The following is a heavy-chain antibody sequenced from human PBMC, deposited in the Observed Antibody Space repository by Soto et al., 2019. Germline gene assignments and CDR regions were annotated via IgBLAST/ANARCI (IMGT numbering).Heavy chain of an antibody. J-gene: IGHJ4*02. CDR2: IWYDGSNK. D-gene: IGHD6-13*01. V-gene: IGHV3-33*01. CDR3: ARDRGGESWPESFFDY. CDR1: GFTFSTYG. Sequence: QVQLVESGGGVVQPGRSLRLSCAASGFTFSTYGMHWVRQAPGKGLEWVAVIWYDGSNKYYADSVKGRFTISRDNSKNTVYLQMNSLSAEDTAVYYCARDRGGESWPESFFDYWGQGTLVTVSS.